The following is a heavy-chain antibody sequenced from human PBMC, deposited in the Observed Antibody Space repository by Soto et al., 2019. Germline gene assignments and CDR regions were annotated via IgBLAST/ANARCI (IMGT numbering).Heavy chain of an antibody. CDR1: GYTFTSYA. V-gene: IGHV1-3*01. CDR3: ARVRMRSIWGSDRTTLDAFDI. Sequence: ASVKVSCKASGYTFTSYAMHWVRQAPGQRLEWMGWINAGNGNTKYSQKFQGRVTITRDTSASTAYMELSSLRSEDTAVYYCARVRMRSIWGSDRTTLDAFDIWGHGTMVTVSS. D-gene: IGHD3-16*02. J-gene: IGHJ3*02. CDR2: INAGNGNT.